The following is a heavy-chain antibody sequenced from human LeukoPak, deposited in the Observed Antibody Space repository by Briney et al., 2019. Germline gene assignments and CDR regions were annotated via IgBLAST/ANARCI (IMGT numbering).Heavy chain of an antibody. CDR2: IYTSGST. V-gene: IGHV4-4*07. Sequence: RASETLSLTCTVSGGSISSYSWSWIRQPAGKGLEWIGRIYTSGSTNYNPSLKSRATMSVDTSNNQFSLKLSSVTAADSAMYYCASQNTLRGYSYGGWFDPRGQGTLVTVSS. CDR1: GGSISSYS. D-gene: IGHD5-18*01. J-gene: IGHJ5*02. CDR3: ASQNTLRGYSYGGWFDP.